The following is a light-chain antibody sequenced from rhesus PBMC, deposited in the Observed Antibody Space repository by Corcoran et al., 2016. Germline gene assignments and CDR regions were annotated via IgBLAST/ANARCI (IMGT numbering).Light chain of an antibody. CDR2: GAS. Sequence: EIVMTQSPATLALSPGERATLSCRASQSVSSYLAWYQQKPGPAPRRLIYGASSRATGIPDRFSGSGSGTEFTLAISSLEPEDVGVYFCLQGSNWPYSFGQGTKVEIK. CDR3: LQGSNWPYS. V-gene: IGKV3-24*04. CDR1: QSVSSY. J-gene: IGKJ2*01.